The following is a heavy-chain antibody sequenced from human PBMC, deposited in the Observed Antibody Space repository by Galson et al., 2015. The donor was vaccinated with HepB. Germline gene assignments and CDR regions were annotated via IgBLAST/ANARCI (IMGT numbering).Heavy chain of an antibody. J-gene: IGHJ4*02. D-gene: IGHD5-18*01. CDR2: INPNSGGT. V-gene: IGHV1-2*06. Sequence: SVKVSCKASGYTFTGYYMHWVRQAPGQGLEWMGRINPNSGGTNYAQKFHGRVTMTRDTSISTAYMELSSLTSDDTAFYFCASPGRDTANRFVNYWGQGTLVTVSS. CDR1: GYTFTGYY. CDR3: ASPGRDTANRFVNY.